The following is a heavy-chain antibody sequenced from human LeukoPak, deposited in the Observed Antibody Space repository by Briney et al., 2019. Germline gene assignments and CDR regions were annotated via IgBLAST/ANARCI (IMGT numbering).Heavy chain of an antibody. CDR1: GGSISSYY. J-gene: IGHJ4*02. Sequence: SETLSLTCTVSGGSISSYYWSWIRQPPGKGLEWIGYIYYSGSTNYNPSLKSRVTISVDTSKNQFSLKLSSVTAADTAVYYCARSPPENRARKEYYFDYWGQGTLVTVSS. V-gene: IGHV4-59*01. CDR3: ARSPPENRARKEYYFDY. CDR2: IYYSGST.